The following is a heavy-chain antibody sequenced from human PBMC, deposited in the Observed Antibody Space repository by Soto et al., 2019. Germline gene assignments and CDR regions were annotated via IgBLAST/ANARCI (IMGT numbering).Heavy chain of an antibody. Sequence: EVQLLESGGGLVQPGGSLRLSCAASGFTFRSFAMSWVRQAPGKGLEWVSGISGIGSSTYYADSVKGRFTISRDNSKSTLYLQMNSLRAEDTAVYYCAKDGFTPMAYFDCWGQGTLVTVSS. CDR3: AKDGFTPMAYFDC. V-gene: IGHV3-23*01. J-gene: IGHJ4*02. CDR1: GFTFRSFA. CDR2: ISGIGSST. D-gene: IGHD5-18*01.